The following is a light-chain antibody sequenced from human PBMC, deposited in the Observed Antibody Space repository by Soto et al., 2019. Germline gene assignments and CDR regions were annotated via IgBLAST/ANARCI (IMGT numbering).Light chain of an antibody. Sequence: QSVLTQPASVSGSPGQSITISCTGTITDVGSSNYVSWHKQHPGKAPKLMIYDVSNRPSGVSNRFSGSKSGNTASLTISGLQAEDEADYYCSSYTTTSTWVFGGGTKLTVL. CDR3: SSYTTTSTWV. CDR2: DVS. CDR1: ITDVGSSNY. V-gene: IGLV2-14*01. J-gene: IGLJ2*01.